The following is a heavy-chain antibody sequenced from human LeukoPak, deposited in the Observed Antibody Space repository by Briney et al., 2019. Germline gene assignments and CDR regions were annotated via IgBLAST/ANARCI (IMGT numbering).Heavy chain of an antibody. J-gene: IGHJ5*02. D-gene: IGHD4-11*01. V-gene: IGHV3-13*01. CDR2: IGKAGDT. CDR3: ARGDYMGFDP. Sequence: GGSLRLSCAASGFALSTSDMHRVRQAAGQGLEWVSGIGKAGDTYYLDSVRGRFTIFRENDENSVYLQMNNLRAGDTAVYYCARGDYMGFDPWGQGTLVTVSS. CDR1: GFALSTSD.